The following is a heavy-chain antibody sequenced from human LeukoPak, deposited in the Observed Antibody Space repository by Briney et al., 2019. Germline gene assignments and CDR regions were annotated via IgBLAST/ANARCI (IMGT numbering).Heavy chain of an antibody. J-gene: IGHJ5*02. CDR1: GGSISSGGYS. D-gene: IGHD2-8*01. V-gene: IGHV4-30-2*01. CDR2: IYHSGST. Sequence: PSQTLSLTCAVSGGSISSGGYSWSWIRQPPGKGLEWIGYIYHSGSTYYNPSLKSRVTISVDRSKNQFSLKLSSVTAADTAVYYCARGAKYCTNGVCYTGWFDPWGQGTLVTVSS. CDR3: ARGAKYCTNGVCYTGWFDP.